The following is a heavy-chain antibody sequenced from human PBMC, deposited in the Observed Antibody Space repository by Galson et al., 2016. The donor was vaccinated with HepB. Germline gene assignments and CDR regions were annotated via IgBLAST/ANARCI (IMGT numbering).Heavy chain of an antibody. CDR2: INTAKGDT. J-gene: IGHJ3*02. CDR3: ARRLVGSYGNAFDI. CDR1: GYTFTAYA. V-gene: IGHV1-3*04. D-gene: IGHD2-8*02. Sequence: SVKVSCKASGYTFTAYAIHWVRQAPGQRLERMAWINTAKGDTRYSQKLQGRVTLTRDTSATTASMELSSLRSEDTAVYYCARRLVGSYGNAFDIWGQGTLVTVSS.